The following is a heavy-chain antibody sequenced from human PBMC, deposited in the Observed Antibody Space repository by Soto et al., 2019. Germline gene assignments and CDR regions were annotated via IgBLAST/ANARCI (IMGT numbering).Heavy chain of an antibody. Sequence: EVQLLESGGDLVQPGGSLRLSCVGSGFSFDNYGMSWVRQAPGKGLEWVSAIKSDGSSTYYAASVKDRFTISRDNSKNTLYLQLNSLRAEDTAVYYCAQLGLMTFSHKHYFNHWGRGTLVTDSS. CDR2: IKSDGSST. CDR1: GFSFDNYG. J-gene: IGHJ4*02. D-gene: IGHD3-16*01. CDR3: AQLGLMTFSHKHYFNH. V-gene: IGHV3-23*01.